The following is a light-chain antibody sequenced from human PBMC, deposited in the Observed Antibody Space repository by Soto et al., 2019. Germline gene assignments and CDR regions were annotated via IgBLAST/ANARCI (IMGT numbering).Light chain of an antibody. J-gene: IGLJ1*01. V-gene: IGLV2-14*01. CDR3: SSYTSSGTRYV. Sequence: SVLTQPASVSGSPGQSITISCTGTSSDVGGYNYVSWYQQYPGKAPKLMIFEVSNRPSGVSNRFSGSKSGNTASLTISGLQAEDEADYYCSSYTSSGTRYVFGTGTKVTVL. CDR1: SSDVGGYNY. CDR2: EVS.